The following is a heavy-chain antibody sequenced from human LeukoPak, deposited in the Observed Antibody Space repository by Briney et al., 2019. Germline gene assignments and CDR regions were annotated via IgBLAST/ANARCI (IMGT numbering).Heavy chain of an antibody. Sequence: PGRSLRLSCAASGFTFDDYAMHWVRQAPGKGLEWVSGISWNSGSIGYADSVKGRFTISRDNAKNSLYLQMNSLRAEDMALYYCAKGSDGDYVRYYFDYWGQGTLVTVSP. CDR3: AKGSDGDYVRYYFDY. CDR1: GFTFDDYA. V-gene: IGHV3-9*03. J-gene: IGHJ4*02. D-gene: IGHD4-17*01. CDR2: ISWNSGSI.